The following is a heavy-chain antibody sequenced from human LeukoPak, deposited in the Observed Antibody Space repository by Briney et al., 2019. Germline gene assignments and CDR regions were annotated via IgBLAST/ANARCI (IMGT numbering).Heavy chain of an antibody. Sequence: PGRSLRLSCAASGFTFSSYGMQWVRQAPGKGLEWVAVIWYDGSNKYYADSVKGRFTISRDNSKNTLYLQMNSLRAEDTAVYYCAKDDGSGSYYNVRFDYWGQGTLVTVSS. V-gene: IGHV3-33*06. D-gene: IGHD3-10*01. J-gene: IGHJ4*02. CDR1: GFTFSSYG. CDR3: AKDDGSGSYYNVRFDY. CDR2: IWYDGSNK.